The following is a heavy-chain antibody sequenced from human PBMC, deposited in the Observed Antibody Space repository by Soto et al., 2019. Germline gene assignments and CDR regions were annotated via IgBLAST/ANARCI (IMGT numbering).Heavy chain of an antibody. CDR2: IIPIFGTA. CDR1: GGTFSSYA. CDR3: ARADTGYSGSWFYYYYYGMDV. D-gene: IGHD6-13*01. J-gene: IGHJ6*02. V-gene: IGHV1-69*13. Sequence: WASVKVSCKASGGTFSSYAISWVRQAPGQGLEWMGGIIPIFGTANYAQKFQGRVTITADESTSTAYMELSSPRSEDTAVYYCARADTGYSGSWFYYYYYGMDVWGQGTTVTVSS.